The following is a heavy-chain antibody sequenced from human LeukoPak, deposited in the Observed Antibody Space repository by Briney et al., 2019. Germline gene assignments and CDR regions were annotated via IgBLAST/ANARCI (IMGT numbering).Heavy chain of an antibody. V-gene: IGHV3-21*01. J-gene: IGHJ4*02. CDR2: ISSSSSYI. Sequence: GGSLRLSCAASGFTHSSYSMNWVRQAPGKGLEWVSSISSSSSYIYYADSVKGRFTISRDNAKNSLYLQMNSLRAEDTAVYYCARDLRQTGITGTTSGYWGQGTLVTVSS. CDR3: ARDLRQTGITGTTSGY. CDR1: GFTHSSYS. D-gene: IGHD1-7*01.